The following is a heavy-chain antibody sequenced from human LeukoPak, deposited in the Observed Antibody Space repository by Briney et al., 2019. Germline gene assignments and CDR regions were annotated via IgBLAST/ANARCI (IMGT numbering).Heavy chain of an antibody. Sequence: GGSLRLSCAASGFTFDDYGMSWVRQAPGKGLEWVSGINWNGGSTGYADSVKGRFTISRDNAKNSLYLQMNSLRAEDTALYYCARDGPDSSSWTAPLYNWFDPWGQGILVTVSS. J-gene: IGHJ5*02. CDR1: GFTFDDYG. CDR2: INWNGGST. D-gene: IGHD6-13*01. V-gene: IGHV3-20*04. CDR3: ARDGPDSSSWTAPLYNWFDP.